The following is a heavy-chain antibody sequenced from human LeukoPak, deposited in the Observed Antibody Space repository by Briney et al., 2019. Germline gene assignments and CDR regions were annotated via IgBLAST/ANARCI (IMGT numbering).Heavy chain of an antibody. V-gene: IGHV4-59*01. Sequence: SETLSLTCTVSGGSISSYYWSWIRQPPGKGLEWIGYIYYSGSTNYNPSLKSRVTISVDTSKNQFSLKLSSVTAADTAVYYCARELNLPDAFDIWGQGTMVTVSS. CDR1: GGSISSYY. J-gene: IGHJ3*02. D-gene: IGHD1-14*01. CDR3: ARELNLPDAFDI. CDR2: IYYSGST.